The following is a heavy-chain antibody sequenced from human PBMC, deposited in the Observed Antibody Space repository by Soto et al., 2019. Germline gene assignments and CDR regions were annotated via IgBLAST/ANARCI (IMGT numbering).Heavy chain of an antibody. D-gene: IGHD2-2*01. CDR1: GSTFSSYG. CDR3: ARDASAGSSIKY. CDR2: ISNSGNYI. Sequence: EVQVVESGGGLVKPGGSLRLSCTASGSTFSSYGMNWVRQAPGKGLEWVSSISNSGNYIYYADSVQGRFTISRDNAKNSLYLQMYSLRAEDTAVYFCARDASAGSSIKYWGQGTLVTVSS. V-gene: IGHV3-21*01. J-gene: IGHJ4*02.